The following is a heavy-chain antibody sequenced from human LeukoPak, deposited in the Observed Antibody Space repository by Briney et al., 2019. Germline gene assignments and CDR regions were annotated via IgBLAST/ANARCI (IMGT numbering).Heavy chain of an antibody. Sequence: GGSLRLSCAASGFTFSSYWMHWVRQTPGKGLMWVSRIESDGSTIYADSVKGRFTISRDNSKNTLYLQMNSLRAEDTAVYYCARPVRTFHYYYYMDVWGKGTTVTVSS. D-gene: IGHD3-16*01. V-gene: IGHV3-74*01. CDR1: GFTFSSYW. CDR3: ARPVRTFHYYYYMDV. J-gene: IGHJ6*03. CDR2: IESDGST.